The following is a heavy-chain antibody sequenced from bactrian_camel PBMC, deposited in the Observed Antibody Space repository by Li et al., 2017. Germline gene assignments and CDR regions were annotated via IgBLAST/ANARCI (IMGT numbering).Heavy chain of an antibody. D-gene: IGHD6*01. Sequence: HVQLVESGGGSVQAGGSLRLSCAASASIGGSTSVGWFRQASGKEREFVAAIHSDGNTTYADSVKGRFAISQDNSKTTVYLQMDDLKPEDTATYYCKRVLLGRSQLRECNHYAGVDYWGAGTQVTVS. CDR2: IHSDGNT. CDR1: ASIGGSTS. J-gene: IGHJ7*01. V-gene: IGHV3S53*01.